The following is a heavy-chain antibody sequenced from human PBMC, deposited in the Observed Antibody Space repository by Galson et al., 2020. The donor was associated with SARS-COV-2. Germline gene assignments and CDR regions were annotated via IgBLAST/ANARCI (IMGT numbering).Heavy chain of an antibody. V-gene: IGHV3-49*03. Sequence: QTLSLTCTVSGFTFGDYVISWFRQAPGKGLEFVGFIRTKPYGMTTHYAASVRGRFTISRDDSNSIAYLQMNSLTTGDTAVYYCSRAMPTDLPDYWGQGTLVTVTS. CDR3: SRAMPTDLPDY. CDR2: IRTKPYGMTT. CDR1: GFTFGDYV. J-gene: IGHJ4*02. D-gene: IGHD3-3*01.